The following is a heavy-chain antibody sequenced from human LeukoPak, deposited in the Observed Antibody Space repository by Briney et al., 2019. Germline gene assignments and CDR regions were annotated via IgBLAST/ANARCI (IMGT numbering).Heavy chain of an antibody. CDR1: GFTVSSNY. CDR3: ARGAGLGRWYFDL. D-gene: IGHD7-27*01. Sequence: GGSLRLSCAASGFTVSSNYMSWVRQAPGKGLEWVSVIYSGGSTYYADSMKGRFTISRDNSKNTLYLQMNSLRAEDTAVYYCARGAGLGRWYFDLWGRGTLVTVSS. V-gene: IGHV3-53*01. CDR2: IYSGGST. J-gene: IGHJ2*01.